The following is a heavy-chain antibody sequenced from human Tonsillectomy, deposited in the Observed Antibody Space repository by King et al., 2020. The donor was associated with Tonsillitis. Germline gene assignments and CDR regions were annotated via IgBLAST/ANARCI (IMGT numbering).Heavy chain of an antibody. CDR2: IFSNDEK. Sequence: HVTLKESGPVLVKPTETLTLTCTVPGFSLSNAGMAVGWIRQPPGKALEWLAHIFSNDEKSYTPSLKSRLTISKDTSKNQVVLTMTNMDPVDTATYYCTRVILYYDFWSGQGHACDIWGQGTMVTVSS. CDR3: TRVILYYDFWSGQGHACDI. CDR1: GFSLSNAGMA. D-gene: IGHD3-3*01. J-gene: IGHJ3*02. V-gene: IGHV2-26*01.